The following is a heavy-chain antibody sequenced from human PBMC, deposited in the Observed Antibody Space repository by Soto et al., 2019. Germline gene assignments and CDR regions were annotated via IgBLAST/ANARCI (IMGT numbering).Heavy chain of an antibody. CDR3: ASVLVGATYFDY. V-gene: IGHV1-69*01. D-gene: IGHD1-26*01. Sequence: QVLLVQSGAEVKKPGSSVKVSCKASGGTFSDYAISWVRQAPGHGLEWMGGIVPIFGTGNHAQKFQGRVTVTADESTSTAYIELSSLRSEDTAVYYCASVLVGATYFDYRGQGTLVTVSS. J-gene: IGHJ4*02. CDR2: IVPIFGTG. CDR1: GGTFSDYA.